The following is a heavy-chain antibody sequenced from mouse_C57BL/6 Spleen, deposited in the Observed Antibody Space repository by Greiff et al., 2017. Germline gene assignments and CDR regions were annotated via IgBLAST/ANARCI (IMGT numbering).Heavy chain of an antibody. CDR1: GYTFTSYW. D-gene: IGHD2-4*01. J-gene: IGHJ3*01. CDR3: SRRGDYGPAWCAY. Sequence: QVQLQQPGAELVKPGASVKMSCKASGYTFTSYWITWVKQRPGQGLEWIGAIYPGSGSTNYNEKFKSKATLTVDTSSSTAYMQLSSLTSEDSSVYYCSRRGDYGPAWCAYWGQGTLVTVSA. CDR2: IYPGSGST. V-gene: IGHV1-55*01.